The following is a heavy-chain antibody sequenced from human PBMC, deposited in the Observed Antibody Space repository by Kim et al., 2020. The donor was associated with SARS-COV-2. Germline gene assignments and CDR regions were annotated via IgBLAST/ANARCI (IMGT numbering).Heavy chain of an antibody. Sequence: GGSLRLSCAASGFTFSSYEMNWVRQAPGKGLEWVSYISSSGSTIYYADSVKGRFTISRDNAKNSLYLQMNSLRAEDTAVYYCASFLINFGWLFQTDTSFDYWGQGTLVTVSS. CDR1: GFTFSSYE. D-gene: IGHD3-9*01. V-gene: IGHV3-48*03. CDR2: ISSSGSTI. J-gene: IGHJ4*02. CDR3: ASFLINFGWLFQTDTSFDY.